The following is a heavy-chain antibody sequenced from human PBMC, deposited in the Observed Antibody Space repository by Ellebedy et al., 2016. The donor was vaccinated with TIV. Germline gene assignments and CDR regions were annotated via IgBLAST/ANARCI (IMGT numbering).Heavy chain of an antibody. J-gene: IGHJ3*02. D-gene: IGHD3-3*01. CDR2: INHSGST. CDR1: GGSFSGYY. Sequence: SETLSLXXAVYGGSFSGYYWSWIRQPPGQGLEWIGEINHSGSTNYNPSLKSRVTISVDTSKNQFSLKLSSVTAADTAVYYCARGPEAPEMYYDFWSGYSTVGAFDIWGQGTMVTVSS. CDR3: ARGPEAPEMYYDFWSGYSTVGAFDI. V-gene: IGHV4-34*01.